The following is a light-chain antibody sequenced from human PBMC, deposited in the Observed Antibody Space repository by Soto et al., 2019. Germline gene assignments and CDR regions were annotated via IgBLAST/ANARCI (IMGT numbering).Light chain of an antibody. CDR1: QGISGR. Sequence: DMQLTQSPSTLSASIGDTVTITCRASQGISGRLAWYQHKPGKAPKLLIYDASVLESGVPLRFSGSGAGTDFTFTISSLQPEDIATYYCQQYDNLPLTFGRGTKVAIK. CDR3: QQYDNLPLT. CDR2: DAS. J-gene: IGKJ4*01. V-gene: IGKV1-5*01.